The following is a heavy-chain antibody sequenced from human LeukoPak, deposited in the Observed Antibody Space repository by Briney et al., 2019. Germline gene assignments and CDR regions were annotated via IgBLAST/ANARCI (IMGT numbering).Heavy chain of an antibody. V-gene: IGHV3-48*01. J-gene: IGHJ4*02. CDR3: ARTPQGSSSYDEGYFDY. Sequence: GGSLRLSCAASGFIFSTYSMNWVRQAPGKGLEWVSYISGSSSSIYYADSVKGRFTISRDNAKNSLYLQMNSLRAEDTAVYYCARTPQGSSSYDEGYFDYWGQGTLVTVSS. CDR1: GFIFSTYS. CDR2: ISGSSSSI. D-gene: IGHD6-6*01.